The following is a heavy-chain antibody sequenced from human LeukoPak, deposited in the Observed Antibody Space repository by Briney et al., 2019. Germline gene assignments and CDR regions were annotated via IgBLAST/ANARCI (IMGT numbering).Heavy chain of an antibody. CDR3: ARVKMQRNFDY. J-gene: IGHJ4*02. CDR1: GGSISSYY. CDR2: IYYSGST. D-gene: IGHD5-24*01. V-gene: IGHV4-59*01. Sequence: SETLSLTCTVSGGSISSYYWSWIRQPPGKGLEWIGFIYYSGSTNYNPSLKSRVTISVDTSKNQFSLKLSSVTAADTAVYCCARVKMQRNFDYWGQGTLVTVSS.